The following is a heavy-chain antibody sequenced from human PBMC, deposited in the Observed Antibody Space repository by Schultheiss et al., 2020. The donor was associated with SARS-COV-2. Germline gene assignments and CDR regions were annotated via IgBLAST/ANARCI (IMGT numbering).Heavy chain of an antibody. J-gene: IGHJ5*02. Sequence: SETLSLTCAVSGYSISSGYYWGWIRQPPGKGLEWIGSIYHSGSTNYNPSLKSRVTISVDTSKNQFSLKLSSVTAADTAVYYCARGRPIAARPIVGWFDPWGQGTLVTVSS. D-gene: IGHD6-6*01. CDR1: GYSISSGYY. V-gene: IGHV4-38-2*01. CDR3: ARGRPIAARPIVGWFDP. CDR2: IYHSGST.